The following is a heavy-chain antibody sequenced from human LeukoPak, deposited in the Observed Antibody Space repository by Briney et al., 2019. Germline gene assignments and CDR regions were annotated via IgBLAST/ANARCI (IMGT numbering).Heavy chain of an antibody. D-gene: IGHD2-2*02. Sequence: SETLSLTCSVSGGSIDSTSYFWGWVRQPPGKGLEWIGSIYYTGDAYYNPSLKSRVTISIDTSKNQLSLKLTSVTAADTAVYYCARVVVPAAIVDYWGQGTLVTVSS. CDR2: IYYTGDA. J-gene: IGHJ4*02. CDR3: ARVVVPAAIVDY. V-gene: IGHV4-39*07. CDR1: GGSIDSTSYF.